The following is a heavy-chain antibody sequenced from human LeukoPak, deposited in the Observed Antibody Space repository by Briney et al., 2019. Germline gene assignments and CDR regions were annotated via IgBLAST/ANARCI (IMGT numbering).Heavy chain of an antibody. CDR3: ARTRSSWYAWFDH. CDR1: GGSISSYY. J-gene: IGHJ5*02. V-gene: IGHV4-59*01. Sequence: PSETLSLTCTVSGGSISSYYWSWLRQPPGKGLEWIGYIYYSGSTNYNPSLKSRVTISVDTSKNQFSLKLSSVTAADTAVYYCARTRSSWYAWFDHWGQGTLVTVSS. CDR2: IYYSGST. D-gene: IGHD6-13*01.